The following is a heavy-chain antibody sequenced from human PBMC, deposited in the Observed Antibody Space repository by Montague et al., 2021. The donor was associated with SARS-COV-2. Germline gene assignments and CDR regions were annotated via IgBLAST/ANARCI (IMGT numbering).Heavy chain of an antibody. Sequence: SETLSLTCTVSGGSINSNYWSWIRQPAGKGLEWIGRVTTSGTTNYSPSLRSRVTMSVDTSKNQFSLNLNSVTAADTAIYYCARTPTRPLSLDTWGQGTLVTVSS. CDR2: VTTSGTT. CDR1: GGSINSNY. D-gene: IGHD6-6*01. CDR3: ARTPTRPLSLDT. J-gene: IGHJ5*02. V-gene: IGHV4-4*07.